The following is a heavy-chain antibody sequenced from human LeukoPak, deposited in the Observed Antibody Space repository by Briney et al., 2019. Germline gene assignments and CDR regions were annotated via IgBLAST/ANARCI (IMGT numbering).Heavy chain of an antibody. CDR3: TRVDYGGAPRRNY. Sequence: GGSLRLSCTASGFTFGDYALSWFRQAPGKGLEWVSFIRSKTYGGTTQYAASVKGRFNISRDDSKSIAYMQMTSLKIEDTAVYYCTRVDYGGAPRRNYWGQGTLVTVSS. CDR1: GFTFGDYA. J-gene: IGHJ4*02. CDR2: IRSKTYGGTT. V-gene: IGHV3-49*03. D-gene: IGHD4/OR15-4a*01.